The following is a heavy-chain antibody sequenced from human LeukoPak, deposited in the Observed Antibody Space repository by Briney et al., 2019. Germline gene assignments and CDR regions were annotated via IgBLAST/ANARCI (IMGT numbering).Heavy chain of an antibody. CDR3: AREGGSGCSPPYYYYGMDV. CDR2: MDSGGTT. CDR1: GFTFSYYA. Sequence: GGSLRLSCAASGFTFSYYAMSWVRQAPGKGLEWVSSMDSGGTTYYADSVRGRFIISRDSSKNTVYLQMNSLRGEDTAVYYCAREGGSGCSPPYYYYGMDVWGQGTTVTVSS. D-gene: IGHD3-10*01. V-gene: IGHV3-23*01. J-gene: IGHJ6*02.